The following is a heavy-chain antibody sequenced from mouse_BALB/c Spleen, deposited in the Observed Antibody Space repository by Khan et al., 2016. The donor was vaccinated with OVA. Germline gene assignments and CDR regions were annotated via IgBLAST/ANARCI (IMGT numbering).Heavy chain of an antibody. CDR3: ARPAYDGYYDY. V-gene: IGHV1S137*01. CDR1: GYTFTDYA. CDR2: ISTYSGNT. J-gene: IGHJ2*01. Sequence: QLQQSGPELVRPGVSVKISCKGSGYTFTDYAMYWVKQSHAKSLEWIGLISTYSGNTNYNQKFRGKATMTVDKSSSTAYMELARLTSEDSAIYYGARPAYDGYYDYWGQGTTLTVSS. D-gene: IGHD2-3*01.